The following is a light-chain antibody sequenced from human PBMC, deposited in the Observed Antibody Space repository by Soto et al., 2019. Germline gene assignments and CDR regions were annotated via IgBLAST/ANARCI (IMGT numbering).Light chain of an antibody. CDR2: EVS. CDR3: SSYTSSSTLVV. Sequence: QSALTQPASVSGSPGQSITISCTGTSSDVVGYNYVSWYQQHPGKAPKLMIYEVSNRPSGVSNRFSGSKSGNTASLTISGVQADDEADYYCSSYTSSSTLVVFGGGTKLTVL. CDR1: SSDVVGYNY. V-gene: IGLV2-14*01. J-gene: IGLJ2*01.